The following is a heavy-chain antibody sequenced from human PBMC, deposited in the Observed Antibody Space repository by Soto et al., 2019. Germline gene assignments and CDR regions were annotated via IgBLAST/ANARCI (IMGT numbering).Heavy chain of an antibody. CDR2: VSFDGSNK. V-gene: IGHV3-30-3*01. D-gene: IGHD6-19*01. J-gene: IGHJ6*02. CDR1: GFTFNYYP. Sequence: GGSLRLSCAASGFTFNYYPMHWVRQAPGKGLEWVAVVSFDGSNKYYAGSVKGRFTISKDNSKNTLYLQMNSLRREDTAVYYCARLPGPLVAVLYIYPLDGREAMSDVDVWGQGTTVTVSS. CDR3: ARLPGPLVAVLYIYPLDGREAMSDVDV.